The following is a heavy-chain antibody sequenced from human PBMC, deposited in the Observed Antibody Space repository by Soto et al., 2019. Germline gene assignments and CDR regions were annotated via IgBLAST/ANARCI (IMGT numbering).Heavy chain of an antibody. J-gene: IGHJ4*02. V-gene: IGHV3-30*18. CDR2: ISYDGSNK. CDR1: GFTFSSYG. D-gene: IGHD2-15*01. Sequence: QVQLVESGGGVVQPGRSLRLSCAASGFTFSSYGMHWVRQAPGKGLEWVAVISYDGSNKYYADSVKGRFTISRDNSKNTLYLQMNSLRAEDTAVYYCAKDGGYCSGGSCTYFDYWGQGTLVTVSS. CDR3: AKDGGYCSGGSCTYFDY.